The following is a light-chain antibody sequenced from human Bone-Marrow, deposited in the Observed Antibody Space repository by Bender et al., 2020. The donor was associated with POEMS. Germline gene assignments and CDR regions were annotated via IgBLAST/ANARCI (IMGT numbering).Light chain of an antibody. CDR1: SSDVGSDNH. J-gene: IGLJ3*02. CDR2: DGS. CDR3: CAYAGSSTYV. Sequence: QSALTQPASVSGSPGQSITISCSGTSSDVGSDNHVSWYQQRPGKAPKVLIYDGSKRPSGVSNRFSGSKAGNTASLTISGLQAEDEAHYHCCAYAGSSTYVFGGGTQLTVL. V-gene: IGLV2-23*01.